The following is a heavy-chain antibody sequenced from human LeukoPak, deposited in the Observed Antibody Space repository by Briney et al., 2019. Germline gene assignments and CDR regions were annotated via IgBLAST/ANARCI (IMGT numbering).Heavy chain of an antibody. D-gene: IGHD2-21*02. J-gene: IGHJ4*02. CDR2: IYHSGST. CDR3: ARDPEPYCSDDCYPFDY. Sequence: SGTLSLTCAVSGGSIRSSNWWSWVRQPPGKGLEWIGEIYHSGSTNYNPSLKSQVTISVDKSKNQFSLKLSSVTAADTAVYSCARDPEPYCSDDCYPFDYWGQGTLVTVSS. CDR1: GGSIRSSNW. V-gene: IGHV4-4*02.